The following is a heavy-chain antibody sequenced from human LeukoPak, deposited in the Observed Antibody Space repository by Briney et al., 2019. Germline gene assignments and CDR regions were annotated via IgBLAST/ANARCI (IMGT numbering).Heavy chain of an antibody. Sequence: QPGGSLRLSCAASGFTFNNYAMNWVRQAPGKGLEWVSSISESGGTTDYADSVKGRFTISRDNSKNTLYLQMNSLRAEDTAVYYCARQWLVNGWGQGTLVTVSS. CDR1: GFTFNNYA. CDR2: ISESGGTT. CDR3: ARQWLVNG. V-gene: IGHV3-23*01. J-gene: IGHJ4*02. D-gene: IGHD6-19*01.